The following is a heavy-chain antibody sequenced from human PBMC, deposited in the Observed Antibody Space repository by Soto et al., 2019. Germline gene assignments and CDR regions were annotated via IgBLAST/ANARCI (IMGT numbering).Heavy chain of an antibody. CDR3: AKVLTYYDFWSRYYMDYGMDV. D-gene: IGHD3-3*01. CDR1: GFTFSSYG. Sequence: GGSLRLSCAASGFTFSSYGMHWVRQAPGKGLEWVAVISYDGSNKYYADSVKGRFTISRDNSKNTLYLQMNSLRAEDTAVYYCAKVLTYYDFWSRYYMDYGMDVWGQGTTVTVYS. V-gene: IGHV3-30*18. CDR2: ISYDGSNK. J-gene: IGHJ6*02.